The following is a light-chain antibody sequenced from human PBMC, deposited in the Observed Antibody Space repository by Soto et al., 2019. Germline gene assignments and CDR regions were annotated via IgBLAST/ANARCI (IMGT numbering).Light chain of an antibody. CDR3: QQYGSAPLT. V-gene: IGKV3-20*01. J-gene: IGKJ4*01. CDR1: QSVKSSY. CDR2: GAS. Sequence: EIVLTQSPGTLSLSPGERATLSCRASQSVKSSYLAWYQQKPGQAPRLLIYGASNRATGIPDRFSGSGSGTDFPRTISRLEPEDFAVYYCQQYGSAPLTFGGGTTVAIK.